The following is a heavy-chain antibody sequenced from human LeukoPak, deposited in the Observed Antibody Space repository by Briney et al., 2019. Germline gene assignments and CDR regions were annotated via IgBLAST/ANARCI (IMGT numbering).Heavy chain of an antibody. CDR1: GYTFISYG. V-gene: IGHV1-18*01. CDR2: ISAYNGNT. D-gene: IGHD3-3*01. J-gene: IGHJ4*02. Sequence: ASVKVSCKASGYTFISYGISWVRQAPGQGLEWMGWISAYNGNTNYAQKLQGRVTMTTDTSTSTAYMELRSLRSDDTAVYYCARFYDFWSGYIDLVSYYFDYWGQGTLVTVSS. CDR3: ARFYDFWSGYIDLVSYYFDY.